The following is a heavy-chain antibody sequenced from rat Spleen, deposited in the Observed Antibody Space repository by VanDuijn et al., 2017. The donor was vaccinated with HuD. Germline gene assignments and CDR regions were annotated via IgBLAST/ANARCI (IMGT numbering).Heavy chain of an antibody. CDR3: AWGWFAY. CDR1: GFSLTSYH. Sequence: QVQLKESGPGLVQPSQTLSLTCTVSGFSLTSYHVSWVRQPPGKGLEWMGVIWTGGGTAYNSAIKSRLSISRDTSKSQVFLKMNSLQTEDTAMYFCAWGWFAYWGQGTLVTVSS. D-gene: IGHD1-7*01. V-gene: IGHV2-43*01. CDR2: IWTGGGT. J-gene: IGHJ3*01.